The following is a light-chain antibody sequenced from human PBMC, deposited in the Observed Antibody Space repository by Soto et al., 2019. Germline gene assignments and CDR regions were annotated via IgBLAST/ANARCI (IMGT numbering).Light chain of an antibody. CDR3: QHYNNWPIS. CDR2: GAS. J-gene: IGKJ5*01. CDR1: QNVNSN. V-gene: IGKV3-15*01. Sequence: EIVITQSPVTLSVSPGERATLSCRASQNVNSNLAWYQQTPGQAPRLLIYGASTRATGIPVRFSGSGSVTEFTLTISSLQSEDFAVYYCQHYNNWPISCGQGTRLEIK.